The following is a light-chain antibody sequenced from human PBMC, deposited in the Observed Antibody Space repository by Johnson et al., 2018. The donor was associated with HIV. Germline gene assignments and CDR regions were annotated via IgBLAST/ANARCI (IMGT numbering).Light chain of an antibody. CDR3: GTWDNSLSAPRYV. J-gene: IGLJ1*01. V-gene: IGLV1-51*01. CDR2: DNN. Sequence: QSVLTQPPSVSAAPGQKVTISCSGSSSNIGNNYVSWYQQLPGTAPKLLIYDNNKRPSGIPDRFSGSKSGTSATLGITGLQTGDEADYYCGTWDNSLSAPRYVFGTGTKVTGL. CDR1: SSNIGNNY.